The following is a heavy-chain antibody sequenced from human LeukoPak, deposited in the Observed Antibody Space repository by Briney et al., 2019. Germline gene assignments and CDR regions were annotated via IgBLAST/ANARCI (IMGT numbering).Heavy chain of an antibody. V-gene: IGHV4-39*07. CDR2: IYYSGSA. Sequence: PSETLSLTCTVSGGSISSSSYYWGWIRQPPGKGLEWIGSIYYSGSAYYNPSLKSRVTISADTSKNQFSLKLTSVTAADTAVYYCARGRSAYDSSAYYYGNWGQGILVTVSS. D-gene: IGHD3-22*01. CDR1: GGSISSSSYY. J-gene: IGHJ4*02. CDR3: ARGRSAYDSSAYYYGN.